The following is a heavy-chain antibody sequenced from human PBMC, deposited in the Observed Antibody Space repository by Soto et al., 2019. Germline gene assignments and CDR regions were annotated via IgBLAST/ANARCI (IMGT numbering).Heavy chain of an antibody. CDR2: IWYDGSNK. J-gene: IGHJ6*02. V-gene: IGHV3-33*01. CDR1: GFTFSSYG. CDR3: AREALYYYDSSGLLAYGMDV. Sequence: QVQLVESGGGVVQPGRSLRLSCAASGFTFSSYGMHWVRQAPGKGLEWVAVIWYDGSNKYYADSVKGRFTISRDNSKNTLYLQMNSLRAEDTAVYYCAREALYYYDSSGLLAYGMDVWGQGTTVTVSS. D-gene: IGHD3-22*01.